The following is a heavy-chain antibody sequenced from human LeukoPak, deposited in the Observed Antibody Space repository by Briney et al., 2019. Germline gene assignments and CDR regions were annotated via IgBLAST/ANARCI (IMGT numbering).Heavy chain of an antibody. J-gene: IGHJ6*03. Sequence: GASVKVSCKASGYTFTGYYMHWVRQAPGQGLEWMGWINPNSGGTNYAQKFQGRVTMTRDTSISTAYMELSRLRSDDTAVYYCARPITVDEDYYYMDVWGKGTTVTVSS. CDR1: GYTFTGYY. V-gene: IGHV1-2*02. CDR3: ARPITVDEDYYYMDV. D-gene: IGHD5-12*01. CDR2: INPNSGGT.